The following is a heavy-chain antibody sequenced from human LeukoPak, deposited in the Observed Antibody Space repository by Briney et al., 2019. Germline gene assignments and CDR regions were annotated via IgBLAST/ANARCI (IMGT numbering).Heavy chain of an antibody. CDR3: ARETVTTLGAFDI. J-gene: IGHJ3*02. CDR1: GGSFSTYY. CDR2: IYYSGST. Sequence: SETLSLTCTVSGGSFSTYYWSWIRQPPGKGLEWIGYIYYSGSTNYNPSLKSRVTISVDTSKNQFSLKLSSVTAADTAVYYCARETVTTLGAFDIWGQGTMVTVSS. V-gene: IGHV4-59*01. D-gene: IGHD4-17*01.